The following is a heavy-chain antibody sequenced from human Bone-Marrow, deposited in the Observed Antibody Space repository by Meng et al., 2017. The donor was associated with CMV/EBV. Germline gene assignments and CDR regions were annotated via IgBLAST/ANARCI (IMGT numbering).Heavy chain of an antibody. V-gene: IGHV3-11*01. J-gene: IGHJ6*02. CDR1: GFTFSDYY. CDR2: ISSSGSSI. CDR3: ARGGYSGYCSSTSCYNDYYYFGMNV. D-gene: IGHD2-2*02. Sequence: GESLKISCAASGFTFSDYYMIWVRQAPGKGLEWVSYISSSGSSIYYADSVKGRFTISRDNSKNTVYLQMNSLRAEDTAVYYCARGGYSGYCSSTSCYNDYYYFGMNVWGQGTTVTVSS.